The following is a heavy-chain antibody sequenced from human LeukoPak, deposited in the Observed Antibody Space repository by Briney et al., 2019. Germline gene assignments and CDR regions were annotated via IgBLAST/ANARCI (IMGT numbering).Heavy chain of an antibody. V-gene: IGHV4-30-4*08. D-gene: IGHD3-3*01. CDR2: IYYSGST. CDR1: GGSISSGDYY. CDR3: GRAAPLYYDFWSGYYRTRDYYYYMDV. Sequence: SQTLSLTCTVSGGSISSGDYYWSWIRQPPGKGLEWIGYIYYSGSTYYNPSLKSRVTISVDTSKNQFSLKLSSVTAADTAVYYCGRAAPLYYDFWSGYYRTRDYYYYMDVWGKGTTVTVFS. J-gene: IGHJ6*03.